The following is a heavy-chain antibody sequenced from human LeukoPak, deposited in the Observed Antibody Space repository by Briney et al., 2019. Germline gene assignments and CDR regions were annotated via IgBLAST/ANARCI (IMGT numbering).Heavy chain of an antibody. D-gene: IGHD3-10*02. CDR3: AELGITMIGGV. CDR1: GFTFSSYT. J-gene: IGHJ6*04. V-gene: IGHV3-21*01. Sequence: GGSLRLSCAASGFTFSSYTMNWVRQAPGRGLGWVSSITSSSSYIYYADSVKGRFTISRDNARNSLYLQMDSLRAEDTAVYYCAELGITMIGGVWGKGTTVTISS. CDR2: ITSSSSYI.